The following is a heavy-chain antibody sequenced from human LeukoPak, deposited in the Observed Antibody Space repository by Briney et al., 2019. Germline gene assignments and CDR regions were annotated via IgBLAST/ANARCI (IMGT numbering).Heavy chain of an antibody. V-gene: IGHV1-2*02. CDR2: INPNSGGT. Sequence: ASVKVSCKASGYTFTGYYTHWVRQAPGQGLEWMGWINPNSGGTNYAQKFQGRVTMTRDTSISTAYMELSRLRSDDTAVYYCARGAHGLQLERRTFDYWGQGTLVTVSS. D-gene: IGHD1-1*01. CDR3: ARGAHGLQLERRTFDY. CDR1: GYTFTGYY. J-gene: IGHJ4*02.